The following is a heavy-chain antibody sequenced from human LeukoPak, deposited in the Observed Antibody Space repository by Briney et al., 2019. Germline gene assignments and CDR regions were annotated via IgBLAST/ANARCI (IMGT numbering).Heavy chain of an antibody. Sequence: GRSLRLSCAASGFTFNHYVIHWVRQAPGKGLERVAVISYDATNEYFADSVKGRFTISRDNSKNTIYLQMSSLRVEDTAVYYCARSSSRVITLGSGFDPWGQGTLVTVSS. CDR2: ISYDATNE. CDR1: GFTFNHYV. CDR3: ARSSSRVITLGSGFDP. J-gene: IGHJ5*02. D-gene: IGHD3-16*01. V-gene: IGHV3-30*03.